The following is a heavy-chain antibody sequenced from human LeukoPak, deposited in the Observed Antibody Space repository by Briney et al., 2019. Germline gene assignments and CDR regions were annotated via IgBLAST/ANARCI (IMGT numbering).Heavy chain of an antibody. CDR3: ATRTRMDY. Sequence: AASVKVSCKVSGYTLIESSMHWVRQAPGKGLEWMGSFDPEDGETIYAQKFQGRITMTEDTSTDTAYMEMRRLRSEDTAVYYCATRTRMDYWGQGTLVTVSS. D-gene: IGHD2-15*01. CDR2: FDPEDGET. V-gene: IGHV1-24*01. CDR1: GYTLIESS. J-gene: IGHJ4*02.